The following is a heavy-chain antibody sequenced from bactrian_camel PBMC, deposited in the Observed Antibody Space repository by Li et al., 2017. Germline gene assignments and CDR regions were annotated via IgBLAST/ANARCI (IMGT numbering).Heavy chain of an antibody. CDR1: GSGLTDVC. CDR3: ATAWGVRTSFFAN. Sequence: HVQLVESGGGSVQAGGSLRLSCVASGSGLTDVCMGWFRQAPGEEREGVATILTRSGYNYVAASVKGRFTISWDNAMYTLYLQMDSLETGDTAVYYCATAWGVRTSFFANWGQGTQVTVS. D-gene: IGHD6*01. V-gene: IGHV3S1*01. CDR2: ILTRSGYN. J-gene: IGHJ4*01.